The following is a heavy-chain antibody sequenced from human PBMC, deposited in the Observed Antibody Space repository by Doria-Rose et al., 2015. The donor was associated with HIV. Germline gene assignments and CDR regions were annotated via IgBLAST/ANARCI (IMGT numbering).Heavy chain of an antibody. CDR2: IFADDDW. D-gene: IGHD6-13*01. V-gene: IGHV2-26*01. J-gene: IGHJ4*02. CDR1: GDSLSSPGMC. CDR3: ARIKSSRWDHKYYLAF. Sequence: VQLIQSGPVLVKPTETLTLTCTVSGDSLSSPGMCVSWIRQPPGKALEWPANIFADDDWSYNTSLKLSLTISGATCNSQLLLTVTDMDPVDTTTHSCARIKSSRWDHKYYLAFWCRGSLGIVTT.